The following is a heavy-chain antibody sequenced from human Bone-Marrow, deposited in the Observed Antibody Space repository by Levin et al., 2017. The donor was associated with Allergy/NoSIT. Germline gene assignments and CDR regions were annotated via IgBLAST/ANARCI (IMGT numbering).Heavy chain of an antibody. CDR1: GFTFDDYA. CDR3: AKDLSGTDAFDI. Sequence: SLKISCAASGFTFDDYAMHWVRQAPGKGLEWVSGISWNSGSIGYADSVKGRFTISRDNAKNSLYLQMNSLRAEDTALYYCAKDLSGTDAFDIWGQGTMVTVSS. CDR2: ISWNSGSI. J-gene: IGHJ3*02. V-gene: IGHV3-9*01. D-gene: IGHD6-25*01.